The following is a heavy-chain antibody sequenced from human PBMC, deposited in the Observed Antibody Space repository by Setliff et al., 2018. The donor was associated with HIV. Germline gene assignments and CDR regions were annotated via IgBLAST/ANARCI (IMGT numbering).Heavy chain of an antibody. J-gene: IGHJ6*02. CDR2: VRYKTYGGTS. V-gene: IGHV3-49*04. Sequence: QPGGSLRLSCAASGFTFSNYAMGWVRQAQGKGLDWVGFVRYKTYGGTSHYAGSVEGSFTISRDDSKSIAYLQMNSLKTEDTAVYYCTREGLEQDPLAGLVDHYYYYYGMDVWGQGTTVTVSS. CDR3: TREGLEQDPLAGLVDHYYYYYGMDV. D-gene: IGHD6-19*01. CDR1: GFTFSNYA.